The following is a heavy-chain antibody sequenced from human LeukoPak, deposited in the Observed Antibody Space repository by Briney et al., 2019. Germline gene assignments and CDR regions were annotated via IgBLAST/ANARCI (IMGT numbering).Heavy chain of an antibody. D-gene: IGHD2/OR15-2a*01. CDR3: AAISYLAFDI. Sequence: SXXLSCAASXXXXSNXWMSXVXQXPGXGXEWVANIKEDGTEKYYVDSVKGRFTISRDNAKNSLYLQMNSLRAEDTAVYYCAAISYLAFDIWGQGTMVTVSS. V-gene: IGHV3-7*03. J-gene: IGHJ3*02. CDR2: IKEDGTEK. CDR1: XXXXSNXW.